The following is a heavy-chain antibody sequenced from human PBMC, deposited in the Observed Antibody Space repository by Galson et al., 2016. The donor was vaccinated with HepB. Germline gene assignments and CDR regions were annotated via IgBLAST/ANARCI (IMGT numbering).Heavy chain of an antibody. D-gene: IGHD3-16*01. V-gene: IGHV3-23*01. J-gene: IGHJ4*02. CDR1: GFSFSNSG. CDR2: ITRSGDAT. Sequence: SLRLSCAASGFSFSNSGMSWVRQAPGRGLEWVSCITRSGDATHYAGFVKGRFTISRDNSKNTLYLYMNNLTAGDTAIYYCGKHGGFDYWGQGALVTVSS. CDR3: GKHGGFDY.